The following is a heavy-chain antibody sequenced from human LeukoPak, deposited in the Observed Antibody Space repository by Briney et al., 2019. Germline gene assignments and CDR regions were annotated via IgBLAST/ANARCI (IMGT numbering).Heavy chain of an antibody. J-gene: IGHJ5*02. CDR3: ATAERLGYCSSTSCYLAP. Sequence: ASVKVSCKVSGYTLTELSMHWVRQAPGKGLEWMGGFDPEDGETIYAQKIQGRVTMTEDTSTDTAYMELSSLRSEDTAVYYCATAERLGYCSSTSCYLAPWGQGTLVTVSS. D-gene: IGHD2-2*01. CDR2: FDPEDGET. CDR1: GYTLTELS. V-gene: IGHV1-24*01.